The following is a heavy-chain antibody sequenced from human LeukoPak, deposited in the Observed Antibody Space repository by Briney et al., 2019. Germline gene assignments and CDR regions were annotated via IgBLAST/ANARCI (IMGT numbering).Heavy chain of an antibody. V-gene: IGHV3-33*01. J-gene: IGHJ4*02. D-gene: IGHD6-13*01. CDR2: IWYDGSSK. CDR3: ARSQSSSLIDY. CDR1: GFSFSACG. Sequence: GGSLRLSCAASGFSFSACGVPWVRQAPGKGLEWVAVIWYDGSSKDYADSVKGRFTFSRDNSKNTLYLQMNSLTVEDTAVYYCARSQSSSLIDYWGQGTLATVSS.